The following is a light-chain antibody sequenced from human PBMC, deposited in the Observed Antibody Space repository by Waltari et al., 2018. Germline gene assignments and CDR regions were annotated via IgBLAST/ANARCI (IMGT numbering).Light chain of an antibody. CDR1: QSVSSSY. CDR3: HQYGTSPWT. Sequence: EIVLTQSPGTLSFSPGETATLSCRASQSVSSSYLAWYQQKPGQAPRLVMYGSSSRATGIPDRFSGDGSGTDFTLTISRLEPEDFAVYYCHQYGTSPWTFGQGTKVDIK. V-gene: IGKV3-20*01. CDR2: GSS. J-gene: IGKJ1*01.